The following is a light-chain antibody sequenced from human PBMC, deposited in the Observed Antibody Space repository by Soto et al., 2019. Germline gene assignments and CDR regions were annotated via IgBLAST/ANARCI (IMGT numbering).Light chain of an antibody. CDR2: AVS. CDR1: NSDIGNYNL. J-gene: IGLJ3*02. V-gene: IGLV2-11*01. Sequence: QSALTQPRSVSGSPGQSVSISCTGTNSDIGNYNLVSWYQQPPGKAPKLIISAVSRRPSGVPDRFSGSKSGNTASLTISGRQADDEADYYCWSYTTSDMWVFGGGTKLTVL. CDR3: WSYTTSDMWV.